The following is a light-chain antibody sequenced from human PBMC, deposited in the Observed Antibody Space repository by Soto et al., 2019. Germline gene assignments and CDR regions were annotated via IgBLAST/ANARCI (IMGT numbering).Light chain of an antibody. CDR1: QSISSW. Sequence: IQMTQSPATLSASVGDRVTITCRASQSISSWFAWYQQKPGKAPKLLIYDASSLESGVPSRFSGSGSGTEFTLTISSLQPDDSATYYCQQYNSYWTFGQGTKVDIK. V-gene: IGKV1-5*01. J-gene: IGKJ1*01. CDR3: QQYNSYWT. CDR2: DAS.